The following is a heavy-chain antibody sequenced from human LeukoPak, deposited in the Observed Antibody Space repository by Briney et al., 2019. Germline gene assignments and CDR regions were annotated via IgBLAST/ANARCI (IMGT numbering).Heavy chain of an antibody. D-gene: IGHD3-22*01. CDR2: IIPILGIA. Sequence: ASVKVSCKASGGTFSSYAISWVRQAPGQGLEWMGRIIPILGIANYAQKFQGRVTITADKSTSTAYMELSSLRSEDTAVYYCARDRSSGNFGGFDPWGQGTLVTVSS. J-gene: IGHJ5*02. CDR3: ARDRSSGNFGGFDP. CDR1: GGTFSSYA. V-gene: IGHV1-69*04.